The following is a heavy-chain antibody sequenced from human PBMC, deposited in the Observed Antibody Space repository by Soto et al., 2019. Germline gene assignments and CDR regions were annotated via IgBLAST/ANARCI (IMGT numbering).Heavy chain of an antibody. J-gene: IGHJ6*02. D-gene: IGHD2-8*01. CDR3: AKNGQPPYYYYGMDV. Sequence: ASVKVSCKTSGYTFSRSRISWVRLATGQGLEWMGWISGYNGDTNYAQKVQGRVTMTIDTSTYTAYMELRSLTSDDTAIYYCAKNGQPPYYYYGMDVWGQGTTVTVSS. V-gene: IGHV1-18*01. CDR1: GYTFSRSR. CDR2: ISGYNGDT.